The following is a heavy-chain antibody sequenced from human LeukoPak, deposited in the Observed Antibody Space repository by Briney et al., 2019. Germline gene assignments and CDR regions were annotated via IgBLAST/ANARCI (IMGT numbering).Heavy chain of an antibody. CDR2: ISYDGSNK. Sequence: GGSLRLSCAASGFTFSNYAMTWVRQAPGKGLEWVAVISYDGSNKYYADSVKGRFTISRDNSKNTLYLQMNSLRAEDTAVYYCARSQLTGIAVAGINYWGQGTLVTVSS. D-gene: IGHD6-19*01. J-gene: IGHJ4*02. CDR1: GFTFSNYA. CDR3: ARSQLTGIAVAGINY. V-gene: IGHV3-30-3*01.